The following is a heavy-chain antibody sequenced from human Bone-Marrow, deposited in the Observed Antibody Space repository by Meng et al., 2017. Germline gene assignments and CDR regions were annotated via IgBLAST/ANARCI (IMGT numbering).Heavy chain of an antibody. CDR2: IIPILGIA. CDR3: ARAGRSYYDSSGYYQSFDY. Sequence: SVKVSCKASGGTFSSYTISWVRQAPGQGLEWMGRIIPILGIANYAQKFQGRVTITADKSTSTAYMELSSLRSEYTAVYYCARAGRSYYDSSGYYQSFDYWGQGTLVTVSS. D-gene: IGHD3-22*01. CDR1: GGTFSSYT. V-gene: IGHV1-69*02. J-gene: IGHJ4*02.